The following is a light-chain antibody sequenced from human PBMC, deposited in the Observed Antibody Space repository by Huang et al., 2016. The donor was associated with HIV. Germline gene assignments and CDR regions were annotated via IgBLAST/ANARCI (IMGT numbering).Light chain of an antibody. Sequence: DIIMTQYPDSLAVSLGERATLNCRSSQSVYSSSTRKDDMAWFQQKPGQPPRLLLFGASTREAGVHDRFSGSGSGTHFTLTIANLEAEDAAIYYCQQYYSSPQTFGQGTRVEVK. CDR2: GAS. V-gene: IGKV4-1*01. CDR3: QQYYSSPQT. CDR1: QSVYSSSTRKDD. J-gene: IGKJ1*01.